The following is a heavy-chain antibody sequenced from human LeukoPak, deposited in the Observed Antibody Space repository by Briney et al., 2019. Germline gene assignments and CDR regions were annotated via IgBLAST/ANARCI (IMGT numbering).Heavy chain of an antibody. CDR3: ARSARHCNNGVCFTDYYIDL. V-gene: IGHV1-2*06. Sequence: ASVKVSCKTSGYTFTDSYIHWVRQAPGQGLEWMGRINPNSGDPNYPQKFQGRVTMTRDTSISTAYMEMSSLTSNDTAVYYCARSARHCNNGVCFTDYYIDLWGKGTTVIVSS. J-gene: IGHJ6*03. CDR1: GYTFTDSY. CDR2: INPNSGDP. D-gene: IGHD2-8*01.